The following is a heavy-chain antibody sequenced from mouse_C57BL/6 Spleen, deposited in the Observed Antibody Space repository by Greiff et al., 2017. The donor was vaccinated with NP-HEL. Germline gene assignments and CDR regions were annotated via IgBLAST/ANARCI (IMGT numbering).Heavy chain of an antibody. CDR1: GYSITSGYY. D-gene: IGHD1-1*01. CDR2: ISYDGSN. CDR3: AREEGITRGGYFDY. V-gene: IGHV3-6*01. J-gene: IGHJ2*01. Sequence: EVQLVESGPGLVKPSQSLSLTCSVTGYSITSGYYWNWIRQFPGNKLEWMGYISYDGSNNYNPSLKNRISITRDTSKNQFFLKLNSVTTEDTATYYCAREEGITRGGYFDYWGQGTTLTVSS.